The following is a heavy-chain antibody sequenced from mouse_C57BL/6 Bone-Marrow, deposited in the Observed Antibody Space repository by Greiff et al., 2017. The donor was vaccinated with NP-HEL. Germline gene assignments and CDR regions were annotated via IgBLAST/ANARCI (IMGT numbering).Heavy chain of an antibody. CDR2: ISDGGSYT. D-gene: IGHD2-12*01. CDR3: ARDRSYDYFDY. V-gene: IGHV5-4*01. CDR1: GFTFSSYA. Sequence: EVHLVESGGGLVKPGGSLKLSCAASGFTFSSYAMSWVRQTPEKRLEWVATISDGGSYTYYPDNVKGRFTISRDNAKNNLYLQMSHLKSEDTAMYYCARDRSYDYFDYWGQGTTLTVSS. J-gene: IGHJ2*01.